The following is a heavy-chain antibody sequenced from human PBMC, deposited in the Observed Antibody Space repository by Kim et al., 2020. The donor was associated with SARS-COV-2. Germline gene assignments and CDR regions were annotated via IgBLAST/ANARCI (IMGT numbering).Heavy chain of an antibody. D-gene: IGHD3-22*01. CDR3: ARDFPGITMIDRRYNWFDP. Sequence: ASVKVSCKASGYTFTSYAMHWVRQAPGQRLEWMGWINAGNGNTKYSQKFQGRVTITRDTSASTAYMELSSLRSEDTAVYYCARDFPGITMIDRRYNWFDPWGQGTLVTVSS. CDR2: INAGNGNT. V-gene: IGHV1-3*01. J-gene: IGHJ5*02. CDR1: GYTFTSYA.